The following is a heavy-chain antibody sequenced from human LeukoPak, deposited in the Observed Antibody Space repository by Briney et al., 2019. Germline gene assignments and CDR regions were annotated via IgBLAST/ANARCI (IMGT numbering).Heavy chain of an antibody. CDR1: GYTFSGYY. D-gene: IGHD3-10*01. CDR2: INPDSGGT. V-gene: IGHV1-2*02. CDR3: ARYGSGSYYQGGYYFDY. Sequence: ASVKVSCKASGYTFSGYYMHSVRQAPGQGLEWMGWINPDSGGTNYGQNFQGRVTMTRDTAINTAYMELSRLRSEDTAVYYCARYGSGSYYQGGYYFDYWGQGTLVTVSS. J-gene: IGHJ4*02.